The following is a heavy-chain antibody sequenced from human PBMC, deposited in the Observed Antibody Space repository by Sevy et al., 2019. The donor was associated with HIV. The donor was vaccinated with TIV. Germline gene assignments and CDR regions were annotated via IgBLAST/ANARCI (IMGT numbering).Heavy chain of an antibody. J-gene: IGHJ4*02. CDR2: ISYDEAHK. CDR1: GFTFRTSG. D-gene: IGHD3-10*01. V-gene: IGHV3-30*18. Sequence: GGSLRLSCVTSGFTFRTSGMHWVRQSPGKGLEWVAIISYDEAHKNYADSVRGRFSISKDNSKNPLYLQMSSLNTGETAVYDCAKDYAAGITCVRGAYRARGDYFDYWGQGTQVTVSS. CDR3: AKDYAAGITCVRGAYRARGDYFDY.